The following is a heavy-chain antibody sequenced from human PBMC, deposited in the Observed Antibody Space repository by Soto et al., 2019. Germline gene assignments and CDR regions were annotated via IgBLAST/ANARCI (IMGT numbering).Heavy chain of an antibody. CDR3: ARVPGP. CDR1: GGSISSYY. V-gene: IGHV4-59*12. CDR2: IYHSGST. J-gene: IGHJ5*02. Sequence: SETLSLTCTVSGGSISSYYWSWIRQPPGKGLEWIGYIYHSGSTYYNPSLESRVTISVDRSKNQFSLKLSSVTAADTAVYYCARVPGPWGQGTLVTVSS.